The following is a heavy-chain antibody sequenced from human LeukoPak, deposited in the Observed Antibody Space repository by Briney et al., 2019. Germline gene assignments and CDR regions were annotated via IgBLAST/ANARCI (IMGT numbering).Heavy chain of an antibody. CDR1: GYTFTRYA. Sequence: ASVKVSCKASGYTFTRYAMNWVRQAPGQGLEWMGWINPNSGGTNYAQKFQGRVTMTRDTSISTAYMELSRLRSDDTAVYYCARVRGSIAVAGTGFDYWGQGTLVTVSS. CDR3: ARVRGSIAVAGTGFDY. CDR2: INPNSGGT. J-gene: IGHJ4*02. V-gene: IGHV1-2*02. D-gene: IGHD6-19*01.